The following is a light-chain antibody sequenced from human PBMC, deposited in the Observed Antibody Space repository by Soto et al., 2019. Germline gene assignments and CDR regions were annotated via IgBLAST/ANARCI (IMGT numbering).Light chain of an antibody. V-gene: IGKV3-20*01. CDR2: GAS. J-gene: IGKJ1*01. CDR1: QSISNTY. CDR3: QQFGSSPWT. Sequence: EIMLTQSPGTLSLSQRERATLSCRASQSISNTYLVWYQQKPGQAPRLLIYGASSRASGIPDRFSGSGSGTDFTLTINRLEPEDFALYYCQQFGSSPWTFGQGTKVDIK.